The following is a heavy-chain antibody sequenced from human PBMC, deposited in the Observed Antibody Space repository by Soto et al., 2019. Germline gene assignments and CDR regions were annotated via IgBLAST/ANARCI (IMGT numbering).Heavy chain of an antibody. CDR1: GGTFGSYA. Sequence: QVQLVQSGAEVKKPGSSVKVSCKASGGTFGSYAISWVRQAPGQGLEWMGGIIPITATANYAQKFQGRVTITADVSTSTASMQLSSLRSEDTAVYYCARSQGSSTSLEIYYYYYYGMDVWGQGTTVTVSS. CDR2: IIPITATA. J-gene: IGHJ6*02. CDR3: ARSQGSSTSLEIYYYYYYGMDV. D-gene: IGHD2-2*01. V-gene: IGHV1-69*01.